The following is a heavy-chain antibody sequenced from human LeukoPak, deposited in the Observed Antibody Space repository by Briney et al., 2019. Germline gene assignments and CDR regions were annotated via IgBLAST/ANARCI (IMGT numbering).Heavy chain of an antibody. V-gene: IGHV2-5*02. CDR2: IYCDNNK. CDR3: APYGDYRFLYYFDH. J-gene: IGHJ4*02. D-gene: IGHD4-17*01. CDR1: GSSRTTSGVG. Sequence: SGPTLANPRQTLTRTSTFSGSSRTTSGVGVGWSRQPPGKALEWLALIYCDNNKLYSPSLKSRLTIAKDTSKNQVVLPMTNMDPVDTATYSCAPYGDYRFLYYFDHWGQGTLVTVSS.